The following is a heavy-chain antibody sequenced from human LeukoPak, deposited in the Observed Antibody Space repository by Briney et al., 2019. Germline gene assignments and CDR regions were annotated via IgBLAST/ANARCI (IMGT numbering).Heavy chain of an antibody. D-gene: IGHD6-13*01. CDR3: ARDRSSSWSDDAFDI. J-gene: IGHJ3*02. Sequence: PGGSLRLSCAASGFTFSSYWMSWVRQAPGKGLEWVANIKQDGSEKYYVDSVKGRFTISRDNAKNSLYLQMNSLRAEDTAVYYCARDRSSSWSDDAFDIWGQGTMVTVSS. CDR1: GFTFSSYW. CDR2: IKQDGSEK. V-gene: IGHV3-7*01.